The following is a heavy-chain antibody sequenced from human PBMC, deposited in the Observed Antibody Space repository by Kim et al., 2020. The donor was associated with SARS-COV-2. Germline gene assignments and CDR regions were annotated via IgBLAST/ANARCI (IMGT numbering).Heavy chain of an antibody. CDR3: ARDLDTDYGDVHVFDQ. D-gene: IGHD4-17*01. Sequence: GGSLRLSCAASGFTFSDYYMSWIRQAPGKGLEWLSYISSSGYTIHYADSVKGRFTISRDNAKNSLYLQMNSLRAEDTAVYYCARDLDTDYGDVHVFDQWGQGALVTVSS. CDR2: ISSSGYTI. V-gene: IGHV3-11*01. CDR1: GFTFSDYY. J-gene: IGHJ4*02.